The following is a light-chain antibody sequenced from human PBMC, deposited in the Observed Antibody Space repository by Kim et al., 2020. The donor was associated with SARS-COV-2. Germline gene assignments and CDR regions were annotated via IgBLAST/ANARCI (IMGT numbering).Light chain of an antibody. CDR2: TNN. CDR3: AAWDDSLNGVV. V-gene: IGLV1-44*01. J-gene: IGLJ2*01. Sequence: ELTQPPSASGTPGQRVTISCSGSSSNIGSNPVNWYQQFPGTAPKLLIYTNNQWPSGVPDRFSGSKSGTSASLAISGLQSEDEADYYCAAWDDSLNGVVFGGGTQLT. CDR1: SSNIGSNP.